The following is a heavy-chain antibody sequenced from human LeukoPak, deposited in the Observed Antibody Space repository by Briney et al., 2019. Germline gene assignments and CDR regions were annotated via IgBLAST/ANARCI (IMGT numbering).Heavy chain of an antibody. J-gene: IGHJ4*02. V-gene: IGHV1-2*02. D-gene: IGHD3/OR15-3a*01. CDR2: INPDSGGT. CDR1: GYTFTGYY. Sequence: ASVKVSCKASGYTFTGYYIYWVRQAPGQGLEWMGYINPDSGGTNTAQKFQGGVTMTRDTSIRTVYLGLSSLRSDDTAVYYCARDVSPGRTGSELDFWGQGTLVTVSS. CDR3: ARDVSPGRTGSELDF.